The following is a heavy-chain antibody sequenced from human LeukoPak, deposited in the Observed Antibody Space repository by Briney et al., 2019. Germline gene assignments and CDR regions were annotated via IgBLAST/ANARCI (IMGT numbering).Heavy chain of an antibody. CDR3: ARAGGDRRYYYYYYMDV. V-gene: IGHV4-38-2*02. J-gene: IGHJ6*03. CDR1: GYSISSGYY. Sequence: SETLSLTCTVSGYSISSGYYWGWIRQPPGKGLEWIGSIYHSGSTYYNPSLKSRVTISVDTSKNQFSLKLSSVTAADTAVYYCARAGGDRRYYYYYYMDVWGKGTTVSVSS. CDR2: IYHSGST. D-gene: IGHD2-21*02.